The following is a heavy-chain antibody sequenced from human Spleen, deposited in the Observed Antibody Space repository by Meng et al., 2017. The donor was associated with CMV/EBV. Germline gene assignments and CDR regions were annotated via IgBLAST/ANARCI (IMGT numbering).Heavy chain of an antibody. CDR1: GSSVRGNY. CDR2: ISQSGRT. V-gene: IGHV4-34*01. J-gene: IGHJ4*02. Sequence: RTCTVRGSSVRGNYWAWIRQPPGKGLEWIGEISQSGRTNYNPSFKSRVTMSVHTSERQFSLELTSVTGADTAVYFCARQGRVYFDYWGQGSLVTVSS. CDR3: ARQGRVYFDY. D-gene: IGHD3-10*01.